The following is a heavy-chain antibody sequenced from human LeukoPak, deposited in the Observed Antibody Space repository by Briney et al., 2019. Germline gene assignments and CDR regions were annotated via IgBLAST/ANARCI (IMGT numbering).Heavy chain of an antibody. J-gene: IGHJ4*02. CDR2: INHSGST. V-gene: IGHV4-34*01. Sequence: SETLSLTCAVYGGSFSGYYWSWIRQPPGKGLEWIGEINHSGSTNYNPSLKSRVTISVDTSKNQFSLKLSSVTAADTAVFYCARVRGAAYDYWGRGTLVTVSS. CDR1: GGSFSGYY. CDR3: ARVRGAAYDY. D-gene: IGHD3-10*01.